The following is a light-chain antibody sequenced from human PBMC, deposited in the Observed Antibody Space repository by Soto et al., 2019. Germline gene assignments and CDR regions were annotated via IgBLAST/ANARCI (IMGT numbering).Light chain of an antibody. CDR3: SSYAGGSSMV. Sequence: QPVLTQPASVSGSPGQSITISCTGTTSNVGTYKFVSWYQYHPGKAPKLIIYEGSKRPSGVSSRFSGSKSGNTASLTISGLQADDDGDYYCSSYAGGSSMVFGGGTKVTVL. CDR1: TSNVGTYKF. V-gene: IGLV2-23*01. CDR2: EGS. J-gene: IGLJ3*02.